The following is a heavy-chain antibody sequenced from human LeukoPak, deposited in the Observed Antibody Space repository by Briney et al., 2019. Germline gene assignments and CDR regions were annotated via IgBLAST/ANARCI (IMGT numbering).Heavy chain of an antibody. Sequence: GESLKISCKASGYSFSYYWIGWVRQKPGKGLEWMGIIHPGDSVTRYSPSFQGQVTISADTSIRTAYLQWTGLRASDTAMYYCAGMSNLGADGDWFDPWGQGTMVTVSS. V-gene: IGHV5-51*01. CDR2: IHPGDSVT. D-gene: IGHD6-13*01. J-gene: IGHJ5*02. CDR3: AGMSNLGADGDWFDP. CDR1: GYSFSYYW.